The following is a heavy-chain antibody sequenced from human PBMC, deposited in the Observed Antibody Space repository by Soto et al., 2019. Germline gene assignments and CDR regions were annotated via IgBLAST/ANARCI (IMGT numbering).Heavy chain of an antibody. Sequence: ERSLRLPCGASAFIFSNACINGVRQLPGKGMEWVGRIKSKINDGTADYAATVQGRFAVSRDDSKNMVFLKMNSLKTEDTGIYYCITYLYSPITVGRFDYWCQAIVVTGS. D-gene: IGHD5-12*01. V-gene: IGHV3-15*07. CDR1: AFIFSNAC. CDR3: ITYLYSPITVGRFDY. J-gene: IGHJ4*02. CDR2: IKSKINDGTA.